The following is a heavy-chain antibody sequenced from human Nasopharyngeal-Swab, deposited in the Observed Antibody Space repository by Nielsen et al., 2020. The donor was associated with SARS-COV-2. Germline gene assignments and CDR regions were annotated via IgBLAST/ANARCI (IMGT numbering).Heavy chain of an antibody. CDR3: ARDGVVPAAMSYYYYYGMDV. CDR1: GFTFSNFG. Sequence: GGSLRLSCAASGFTFSNFGMHWVRQAPGKGLEWVANIKQDGSEKYYVDSAKGRFTISRDNAKNSLYLQMNSLRAEDTAVYYCARDGVVPAAMSYYYYYGMDVWGQGTTVTVSS. D-gene: IGHD2-2*01. J-gene: IGHJ6*02. CDR2: IKQDGSEK. V-gene: IGHV3-7*01.